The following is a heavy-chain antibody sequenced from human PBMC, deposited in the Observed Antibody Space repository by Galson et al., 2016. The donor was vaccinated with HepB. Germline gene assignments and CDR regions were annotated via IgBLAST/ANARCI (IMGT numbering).Heavy chain of an antibody. Sequence: CAISGDSVSSNSAGWYWFRQSPSRGLEWLGRTFYRSNWQTDYAESVKSRITINPDTSKNHFSLQLNSVTPEDTAVYYCARSYLLGRGFGWWGQGTLVTVSS. CDR1: GDSVSSNSAG. CDR2: TFYRSNWQT. CDR3: ARSYLLGRGFGW. V-gene: IGHV6-1*01. J-gene: IGHJ4*02. D-gene: IGHD7-27*01.